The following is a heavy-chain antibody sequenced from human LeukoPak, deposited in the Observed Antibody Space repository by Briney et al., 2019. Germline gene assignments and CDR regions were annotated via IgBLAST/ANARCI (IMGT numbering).Heavy chain of an antibody. J-gene: IGHJ4*02. Sequence: SETLSLTCTVSGGSISSYYWSWIRQPPGKGLEWIGYIYYSGSTYYNPSLKSRVTISVDTSKNQFSLKLSSVTAADTAVYYCASGGSNFDYWGQGTLVTVSS. CDR2: IYYSGST. V-gene: IGHV4-59*06. CDR3: ASGGSNFDY. D-gene: IGHD1-26*01. CDR1: GGSISSYY.